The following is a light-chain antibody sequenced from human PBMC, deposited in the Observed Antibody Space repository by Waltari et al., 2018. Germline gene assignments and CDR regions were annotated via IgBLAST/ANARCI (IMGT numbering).Light chain of an antibody. CDR1: QDISKY. Sequence: DIQMTQSPSSLSASVRDRVTITCQASQDISKYLSWYQQKPGKAPKLLIYGASNLETGVPSRFRGSGSRTDFTFTISSLQPEDVATYYCQQYDNLPGTFGQGTKVEIK. V-gene: IGKV1-33*01. J-gene: IGKJ1*01. CDR2: GAS. CDR3: QQYDNLPGT.